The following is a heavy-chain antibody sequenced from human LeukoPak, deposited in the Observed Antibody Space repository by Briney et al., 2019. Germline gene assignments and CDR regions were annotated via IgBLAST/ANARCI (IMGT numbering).Heavy chain of an antibody. V-gene: IGHV1-69*06. CDR3: ARGSAIFGVVTETGFDY. CDR2: IIPIFGTA. CDR1: GGTFSSYA. J-gene: IGHJ4*02. D-gene: IGHD3-3*01. Sequence: ASVKVSCKASGGTFSSYAISWVRQAPGQGLEWMGGIIPIFGTANYAQKFQGRVTITADKSTSTAYMELSSLRSEDTAVYYCARGSAIFGVVTETGFDYWGQGTLVTVSS.